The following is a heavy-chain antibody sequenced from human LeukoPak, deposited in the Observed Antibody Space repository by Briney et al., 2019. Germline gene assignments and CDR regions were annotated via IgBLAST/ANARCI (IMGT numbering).Heavy chain of an antibody. J-gene: IGHJ4*02. CDR3: ARKLELSTYDY. CDR2: INWNGGST. D-gene: IGHD1-7*01. V-gene: IGHV3-20*04. CDR1: GFTFDDYG. Sequence: GGSLRLSCAASGFTFDDYGMSWVRQAPGKGLEWVSDINWNGGSTGYADSVKGRFTISRDNAKNSLYLQMNSLRAEDTALYYCARKLELSTYDYWGQGTLVTVSS.